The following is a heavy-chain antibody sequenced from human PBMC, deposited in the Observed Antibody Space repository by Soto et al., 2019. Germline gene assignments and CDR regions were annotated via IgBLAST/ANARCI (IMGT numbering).Heavy chain of an antibody. CDR1: GYTFTSYY. CDR3: ARDGRYYYDSSGYYGGPGVWFDP. V-gene: IGHV1-46*01. CDR2: INPSGGST. D-gene: IGHD3-22*01. Sequence: ASVKVSRKASGYTFTSYYMHWVRQAPGQGLEWMGIINPSGGSTSYAQKFQGRVTMTRDTSTSTVYMELSSLRSEDTAVYYCARDGRYYYDSSGYYGGPGVWFDPWGQGTLVTVSS. J-gene: IGHJ5*02.